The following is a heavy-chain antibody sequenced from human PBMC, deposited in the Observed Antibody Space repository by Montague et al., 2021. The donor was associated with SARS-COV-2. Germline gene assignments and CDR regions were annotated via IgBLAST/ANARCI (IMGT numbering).Heavy chain of an antibody. CDR1: GGSFSGYY. J-gene: IGHJ6*02. D-gene: IGHD4-17*01. CDR3: ARGRTVTTFYYYYGMDV. Sequence: SETLSLTCAVYGGSFSGYYWSWIRQPPEKGLEWIGETNHSGSTNXNPSLKSRVTISVDTSKNQFSLKLSSVTAADTAVYYCARGRTVTTFYYYYGMDVWGQGTTVTVSS. CDR2: TNHSGST. V-gene: IGHV4-34*01.